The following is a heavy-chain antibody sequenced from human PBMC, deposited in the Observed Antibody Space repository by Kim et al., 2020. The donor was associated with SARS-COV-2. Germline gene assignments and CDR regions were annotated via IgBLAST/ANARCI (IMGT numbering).Heavy chain of an antibody. J-gene: IGHJ3*02. CDR3: ARPDPRYSSSSVLGAFDI. CDR2: IYPGDSDT. D-gene: IGHD6-6*01. V-gene: IGHV5-51*01. Sequence: GESLKISCKGSGYSFTSYWIGWVRQMPGKGLEWMGIIYPGDSDTRYSPSFQGQVTISADKSISTAYLQWSSLKASDTAMYYCARPDPRYSSSSVLGAFDIWGQGTMVTVSS. CDR1: GYSFTSYW.